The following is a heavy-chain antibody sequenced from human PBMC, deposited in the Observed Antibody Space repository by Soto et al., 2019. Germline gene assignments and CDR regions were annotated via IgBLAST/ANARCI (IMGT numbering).Heavy chain of an antibody. J-gene: IGHJ5*02. Sequence: AESLKISCKGSVYSFTSYWLGWVRQMPGKGLEWMGIIYPGDSDTRYSPSFQGQVTISADKSISTAYLQWSSLKASHTAMYYCARDSGWSTFDHWGQGTLVTVSS. CDR3: ARDSGWSTFDH. D-gene: IGHD6-19*01. V-gene: IGHV5-51*01. CDR1: VYSFTSYW. CDR2: IYPGDSDT.